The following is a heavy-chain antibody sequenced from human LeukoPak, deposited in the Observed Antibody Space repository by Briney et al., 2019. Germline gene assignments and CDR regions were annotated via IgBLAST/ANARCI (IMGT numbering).Heavy chain of an antibody. Sequence: PGGSLRLSCAASGFTFSSYSMNWVRQAPGKRLEWVSFISSSSNYIYYADSVKGRFTISRDNAKNSLYLQMNSLRAEDTAVYYCARVGVMYSSDFYYFDYWGQGTLVTVSS. D-gene: IGHD6-19*01. CDR2: ISSSSNYI. CDR1: GFTFSSYS. V-gene: IGHV3-21*01. J-gene: IGHJ4*02. CDR3: ARVGVMYSSDFYYFDY.